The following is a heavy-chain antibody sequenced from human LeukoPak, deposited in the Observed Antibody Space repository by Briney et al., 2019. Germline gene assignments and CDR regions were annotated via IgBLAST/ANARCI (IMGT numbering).Heavy chain of an antibody. V-gene: IGHV4-38-2*02. Sequence: SETLSLTCTVSGYSISSGYYWGWIRQLPGKGLEWIGSIYHSGSTYYNPSLKSRVTISVDTSKNQFSLKLSSVTAADTAMYYCARDDSGYGKYWGQGTLVTVSS. CDR1: GYSISSGYY. CDR3: ARDDSGYGKY. J-gene: IGHJ4*02. CDR2: IYHSGST. D-gene: IGHD5-12*01.